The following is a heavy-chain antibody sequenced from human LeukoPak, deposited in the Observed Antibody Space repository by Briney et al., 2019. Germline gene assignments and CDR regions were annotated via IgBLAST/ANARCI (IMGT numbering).Heavy chain of an antibody. D-gene: IGHD4/OR15-4a*01. CDR3: VKEFGGYAYGAYFDY. Sequence: GGSLRLSCAASGFTFSNYGMQWVRQAPGKGLEWVAVISYDGSTKFYEDSVKGRFTISRDNSKNTLFLQMNSLRAEDTAVYYCVKEFGGYAYGAYFDYWGRGALVTVSP. CDR1: GFTFSNYG. J-gene: IGHJ4*02. CDR2: ISYDGSTK. V-gene: IGHV3-30*18.